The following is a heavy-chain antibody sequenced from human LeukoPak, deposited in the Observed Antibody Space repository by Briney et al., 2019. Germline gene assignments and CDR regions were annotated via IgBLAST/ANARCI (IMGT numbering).Heavy chain of an antibody. Sequence: GRSLRLSCAASGFTFSSYDMHWVRQAPGKGLEWVAVISYDGSNKYYADSVKGRFTISRDNSKNTLYLQMNSLRAEDTAVYYCVGGAGTDFDYWGQGTLVTVSS. CDR1: GFTFSSYD. V-gene: IGHV3-30*03. D-gene: IGHD1-26*01. CDR3: VGGAGTDFDY. CDR2: ISYDGSNK. J-gene: IGHJ4*02.